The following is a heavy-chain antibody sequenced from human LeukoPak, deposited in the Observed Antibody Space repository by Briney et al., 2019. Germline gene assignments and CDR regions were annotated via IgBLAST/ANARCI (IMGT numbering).Heavy chain of an antibody. CDR3: AGKIDSSAYTEYFQH. CDR1: GYSISSGYY. CDR2: IYHSGST. Sequence: SETLSLTCTVSGYSISSGYYWGWIRQPPGKGLEWIGSIYHSGSTYYNPSLKSRVTISVDTSKNQFSLKLSSVTAADTAVYYCAGKIDSSAYTEYFQHWGQGTLATVFS. V-gene: IGHV4-38-2*02. J-gene: IGHJ1*01. D-gene: IGHD3-22*01.